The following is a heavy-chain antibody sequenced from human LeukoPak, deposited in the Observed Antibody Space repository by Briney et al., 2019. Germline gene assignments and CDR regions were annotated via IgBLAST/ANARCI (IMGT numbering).Heavy chain of an antibody. D-gene: IGHD3-22*01. CDR2: INHSGST. J-gene: IGHJ3*02. V-gene: IGHV4-34*01. CDR1: GGSFSGYY. Sequence: SETLSLTCAVYGGSFSGYYWSWIRQPPGKGLEWIGEINHSGSTNYNPSLKSRVTMSVDTSKNQFSLKLSSVTAADTAVYYCASLDSSDAFDIWGQGTMVTVSS. CDR3: ASLDSSDAFDI.